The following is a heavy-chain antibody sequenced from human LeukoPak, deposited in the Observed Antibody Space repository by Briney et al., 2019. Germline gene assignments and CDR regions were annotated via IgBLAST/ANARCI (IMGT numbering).Heavy chain of an antibody. Sequence: PSQTLSLTCTVSGASISSGDHYWSWIRQPAGKGLEWIGRISVSGSTNYNPSLKSRVTMSVDTYKNQFSLRLNSVTAADTAVYYCARGIHDYGDYPPWFDPWGQGTLVTVSS. V-gene: IGHV4-61*02. CDR1: GASISSGDHY. CDR3: ARGIHDYGDYPPWFDP. J-gene: IGHJ5*02. D-gene: IGHD4-17*01. CDR2: ISVSGST.